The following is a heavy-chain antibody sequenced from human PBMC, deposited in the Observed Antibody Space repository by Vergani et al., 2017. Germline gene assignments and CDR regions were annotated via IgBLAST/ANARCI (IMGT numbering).Heavy chain of an antibody. V-gene: IGHV1-2*02. CDR3: AMARTYYYDSSGPGIDAFDI. Sequence: QVQLVQSGAEVKKPGASVKVSCKASGYTFTGYYTHWVRQAPGQGLEWMGWINPNSGGTNYAQKFQGRVTMTRDTSISTAYMELSRLRSDDTAVYYCAMARTYYYDSSGPGIDAFDIWGQGTMVTVSS. J-gene: IGHJ3*02. D-gene: IGHD3-22*01. CDR1: GYTFTGYY. CDR2: INPNSGGT.